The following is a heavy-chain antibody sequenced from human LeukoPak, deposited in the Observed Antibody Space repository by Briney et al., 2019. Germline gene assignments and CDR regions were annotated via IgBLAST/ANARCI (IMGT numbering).Heavy chain of an antibody. Sequence: ASVKVSCKASGYTFTSYGISWVRQAPGQGLEWMGWIGAYNGNTNYAQKLQGRVTMTTDTSTSTAYMELRSLRSDDTAVYYCARDMRDVRLGYCTKCSPTPYYFDYWGQGTLVTVSS. CDR3: ARDMRDVRLGYCTKCSPTPYYFDY. CDR2: IGAYNGNT. V-gene: IGHV1-18*01. D-gene: IGHD2-8*01. J-gene: IGHJ4*02. CDR1: GYTFTSYG.